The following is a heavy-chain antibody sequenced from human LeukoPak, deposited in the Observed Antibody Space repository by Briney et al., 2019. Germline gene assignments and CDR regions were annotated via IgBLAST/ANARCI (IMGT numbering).Heavy chain of an antibody. CDR1: GFTFSSYG. Sequence: GGSLRLSCAASGFTFSSYGMHWVRQALGKGLEWVAFIRYDGINKYYADSVKGRFIISRDNSKNTLYLQMNSLRAEDTAVYYCARAVRMVRGVIITHYYYYMDVWGKGTTVTISS. CDR2: IRYDGINK. D-gene: IGHD3-10*01. J-gene: IGHJ6*03. CDR3: ARAVRMVRGVIITHYYYYMDV. V-gene: IGHV3-30*02.